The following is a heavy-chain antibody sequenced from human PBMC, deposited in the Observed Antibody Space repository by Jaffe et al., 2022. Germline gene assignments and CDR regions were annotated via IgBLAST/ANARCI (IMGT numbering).Heavy chain of an antibody. V-gene: IGHV1-2*02. CDR1: GYTFTGYY. J-gene: IGHJ5*02. Sequence: QVQLVQSGAEVKKPGASVKVSCKASGYTFTGYYMHWVRQAPGQGLEWMGWINPNSGGTNYAQKFQGRVTMTRDTSISTAYMELSRLRSDDTAVYYCARGYYDILTGYWGALNNWFDPWGQGTLVTVSS. D-gene: IGHD3-9*01. CDR2: INPNSGGT. CDR3: ARGYYDILTGYWGALNNWFDP.